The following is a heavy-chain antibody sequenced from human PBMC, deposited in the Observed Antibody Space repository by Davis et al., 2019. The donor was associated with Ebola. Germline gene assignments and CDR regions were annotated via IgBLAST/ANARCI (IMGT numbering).Heavy chain of an antibody. V-gene: IGHV3-48*01. CDR1: GFTFSVYG. J-gene: IGHJ3*02. Sequence: GESLKISCAASGFTFSVYGMNWVRQAPGKGLEWISYISVSGTTIFYADSVKGRFTISRDDAKNSLYLQMSSLRAEDTAVYYCARDRVTIFGVVIMRDAFDIWGQGTMVTVSS. D-gene: IGHD3-3*01. CDR3: ARDRVTIFGVVIMRDAFDI. CDR2: ISVSGTTI.